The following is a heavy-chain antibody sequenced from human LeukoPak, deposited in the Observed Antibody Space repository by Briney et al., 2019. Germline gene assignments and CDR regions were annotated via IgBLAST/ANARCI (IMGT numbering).Heavy chain of an antibody. Sequence: GGSLRLSCAASGFTVSSNYMSWARQAPGKGLEWVSVIYSGGSTYYADSVKGRFTISRDNSKNTLYLQMNSLRAEDTAVYYCAKDPHYGDYGGDYWGQGTLVTVSS. CDR3: AKDPHYGDYGGDY. J-gene: IGHJ4*02. CDR2: IYSGGST. D-gene: IGHD4-17*01. CDR1: GFTVSSNY. V-gene: IGHV3-53*01.